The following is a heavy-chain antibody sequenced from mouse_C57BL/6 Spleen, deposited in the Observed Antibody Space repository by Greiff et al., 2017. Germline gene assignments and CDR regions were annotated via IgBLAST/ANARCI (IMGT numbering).Heavy chain of an antibody. CDR1: GYTFTDYY. CDR2: INPNNGGT. J-gene: IGHJ4*01. CDR3: ASEGGSYRMGGYAMDY. V-gene: IGHV1-26*01. D-gene: IGHD1-1*01. Sequence: EVQLQQSGPELVKPGASVKISCKASGYTFTDYYMNWVKQSHGKSLEWIGDINPNNGGTSYNQKFKGKATLTVDKSSSTAYMELRSLTSEDSAVYYCASEGGSYRMGGYAMDYWGQGTSVTVSS.